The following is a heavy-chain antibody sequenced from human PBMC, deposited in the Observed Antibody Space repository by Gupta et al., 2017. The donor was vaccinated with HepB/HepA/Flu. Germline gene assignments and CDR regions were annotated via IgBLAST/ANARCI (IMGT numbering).Heavy chain of an antibody. CDR3: ARLSVRYCSGGSCYFDV. D-gene: IGHD2-15*01. CDR2: TSGSGGTT. V-gene: IGHV3-23*04. J-gene: IGHJ3*01. Sequence: EVQLVESGGHLVQPGGSLRLSCVASGSTFNNYGMSWVRQAPGKGLEWVSTTSGSGGTTNYADSVKGRFTMSRDFSIDNSKTTVYLQMNSLRVEDTAVYYCARLSVRYCSGGSCYFDVWGQGTMVTVSS. CDR1: GSTFNNYG.